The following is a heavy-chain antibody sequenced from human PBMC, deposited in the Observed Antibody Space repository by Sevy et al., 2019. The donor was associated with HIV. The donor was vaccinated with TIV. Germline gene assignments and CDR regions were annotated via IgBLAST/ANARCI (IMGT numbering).Heavy chain of an antibody. CDR3: ARDGVRSYYYDSSGRSKWFDP. CDR1: GYTFTSYA. J-gene: IGHJ5*02. V-gene: IGHV7-4-1*02. Sequence: ASVKVSYKASGYTFTSYAMNWVRQAPGQGLEWMGWINTNTGNPTYAQGFTGRFVFSLDTSVSTAYLQISSLKAEDTAVYYCARDGVRSYYYDSSGRSKWFDPWGQGTLVTVSS. D-gene: IGHD3-22*01. CDR2: INTNTGNP.